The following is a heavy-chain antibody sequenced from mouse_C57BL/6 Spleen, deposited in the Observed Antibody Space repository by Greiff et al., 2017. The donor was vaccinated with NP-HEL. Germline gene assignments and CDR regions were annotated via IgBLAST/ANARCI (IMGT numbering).Heavy chain of an antibody. CDR3: ARTAQATGAMDY. V-gene: IGHV5-4*03. CDR1: GFTFSSYA. D-gene: IGHD3-2*02. Sequence: EVNLVESGGGLVKPGGSLKLSCAASGFTFSSYAMSWVRQTPEKRLEWVATISDGGSYTYYPDNVKGRFTISRDNAKNNLYLQMSHLKSEDTAMYYCARTAQATGAMDYWGQGTSVTVSS. CDR2: ISDGGSYT. J-gene: IGHJ4*01.